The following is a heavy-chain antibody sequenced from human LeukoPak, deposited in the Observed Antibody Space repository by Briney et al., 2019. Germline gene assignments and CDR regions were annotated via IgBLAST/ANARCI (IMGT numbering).Heavy chain of an antibody. CDR2: ISAGGGST. V-gene: IGHV3-23*01. CDR3: AKVVTRGSYYLDY. CDR1: GFTFSSYA. D-gene: IGHD3-10*01. Sequence: GGSLSLSCAASGFTFSSYAMSWVRQAPGKGLEWVSAISAGGGSTYYADSVKGRFTISRDNSNNTLFLQMNSLRAEDTAVFYCAKVVTRGSYYLDYWGQGTLVTVSS. J-gene: IGHJ4*02.